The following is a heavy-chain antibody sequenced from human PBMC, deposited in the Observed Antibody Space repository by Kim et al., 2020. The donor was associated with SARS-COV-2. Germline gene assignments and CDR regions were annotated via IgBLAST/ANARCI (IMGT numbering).Heavy chain of an antibody. CDR3: ARHQATGTVGRNFDY. D-gene: IGHD4-4*01. CDR2: ISNDARAI. Sequence: GGSLRLSCVASGFTFKNYGVSWVRQAPGKGLEWVSVISNDARAIYYADSVKGRFTISRNNSKDTLYLQMNSLGAQDTAVYYCARHQATGTVGRNFDYWGQGSLVTVAA. J-gene: IGHJ4*02. V-gene: IGHV3-23*01. CDR1: GFTFKNYG.